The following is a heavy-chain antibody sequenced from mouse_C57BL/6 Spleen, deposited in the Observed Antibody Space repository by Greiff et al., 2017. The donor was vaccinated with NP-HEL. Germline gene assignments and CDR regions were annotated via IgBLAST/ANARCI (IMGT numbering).Heavy chain of an antibody. CDR2: IYPGDGDT. J-gene: IGHJ1*03. D-gene: IGHD1-1*01. Sequence: QVQLQQSGPELVKPGASVKISCKASGYAFSSSWMNWVKQRPGKGLEWIGRIYPGDGDTNYNGKFKGKATLTADKSSSTAYMQLSSLTSEDSAVYFCARGGVVATRRYFDVWGTGTTVTVSS. CDR1: GYAFSSSW. V-gene: IGHV1-82*01. CDR3: ARGGVVATRRYFDV.